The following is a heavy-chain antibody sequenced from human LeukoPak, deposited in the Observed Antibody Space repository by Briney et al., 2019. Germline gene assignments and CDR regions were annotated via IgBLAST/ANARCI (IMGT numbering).Heavy chain of an antibody. V-gene: IGHV3-21*01. CDR2: ISSSSSYI. D-gene: IGHD1-26*01. CDR3: ARDISGIDY. Sequence: PGGSLRLSCAASGFIFSRNSMNWVRQAPGKGLEWVSSISSSSSYIYYADSVKGRFTISRDNAKNSLYLQMNSLRAEGTAVYYCARDISGIDYWGQGTLVTVSS. J-gene: IGHJ4*02. CDR1: GFIFSRNS.